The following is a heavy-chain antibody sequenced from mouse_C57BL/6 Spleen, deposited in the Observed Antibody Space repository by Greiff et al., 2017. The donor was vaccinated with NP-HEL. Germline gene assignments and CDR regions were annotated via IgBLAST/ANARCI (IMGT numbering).Heavy chain of an antibody. CDR2: IYPGNSDT. CDR3: TELRDTYYFDY. V-gene: IGHV1-5*01. D-gene: IGHD3-3*01. CDR1: GYTFTSYW. J-gene: IGHJ2*01. Sequence: EVQLQQSGTVLARPGASVKMSCKTSGYTFTSYWLYWVNQRPGQGLVWLGAIYPGNSDTSYNQKLKGKAKLTAVTSASTAYMELSSLTNKDSAVYYCTELRDTYYFDYWGQGTTLTVSS.